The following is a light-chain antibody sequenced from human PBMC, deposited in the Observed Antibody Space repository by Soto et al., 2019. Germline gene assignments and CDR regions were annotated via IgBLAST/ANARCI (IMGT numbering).Light chain of an antibody. CDR1: QSISSY. Sequence: DIQMTQSPSSRSASVGDRVTITCRASQSISSYLNWYQQKPGKAPKLLIYAASSLQSGVPSRFSGSGSGTDFTLTISSLQPADFATYYCQQSYSTPLYTFGQGTKLEIK. J-gene: IGKJ2*01. V-gene: IGKV1-39*01. CDR2: AAS. CDR3: QQSYSTPLYT.